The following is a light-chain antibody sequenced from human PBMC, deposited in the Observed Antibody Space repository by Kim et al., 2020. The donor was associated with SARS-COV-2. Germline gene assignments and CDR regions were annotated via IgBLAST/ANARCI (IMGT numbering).Light chain of an antibody. CDR1: HLLTYN. Sequence: LSPGESAALSCRPSHLLTYNLVQSQQPPRPAPRLLFYVASTSATGIPAIFRGSQSGTEFTLPFSSLQSEDFAFYYCQQSNYWPQAFGQGTKVDLK. J-gene: IGKJ1*01. CDR2: VAS. CDR3: QQSNYWPQA. V-gene: IGKV3-15*01.